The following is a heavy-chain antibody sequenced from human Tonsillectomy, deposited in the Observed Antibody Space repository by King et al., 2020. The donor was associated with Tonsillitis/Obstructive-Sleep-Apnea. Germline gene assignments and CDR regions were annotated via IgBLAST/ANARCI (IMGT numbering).Heavy chain of an antibody. J-gene: IGHJ4*02. CDR3: ARRQPDCGVDACNDLDY. Sequence: VQLQQWGAGLLKPSETLSLTCGASGGPFSGFFWTWIRQSPGKGLEWIGEVNHRGSTNYSPSLQSRVTISVDRSKSHFSLTLTSVTAADSALYYCARRQPDCGVDACNDLDYWGQGTLVTVSS. V-gene: IGHV4-34*01. CDR1: GGPFSGFF. D-gene: IGHD2-21*02. CDR2: VNHRGST.